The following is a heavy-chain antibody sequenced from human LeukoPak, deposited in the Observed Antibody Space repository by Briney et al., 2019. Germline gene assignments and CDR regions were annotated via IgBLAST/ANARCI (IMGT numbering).Heavy chain of an antibody. CDR2: INHSGST. J-gene: IGHJ4*02. CDR3: VGVDRELLNVDY. D-gene: IGHD1-26*01. CDR1: GESFSGYY. V-gene: IGHV4-34*01. Sequence: SETLSLTCAVYGESFSGYYWSWIRQPPGKGLEWIGEINHSGSTNYNPSLKSRVTISVDTSKNQFSLKLSSVTAADTAVYYCVGVDRELLNVDYWGQGTLVTVSS.